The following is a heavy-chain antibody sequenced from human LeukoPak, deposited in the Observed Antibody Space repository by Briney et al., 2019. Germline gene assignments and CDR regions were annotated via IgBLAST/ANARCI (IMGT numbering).Heavy chain of an antibody. CDR2: INPSGGST. D-gene: IGHD6-19*01. Sequence: ASAKVSCKASGYTFTSYYMHWVRQAPGQGLEWMGIINPSGGSTSYAQKFQGRVTMTRDTSTSTVYMELSSLRSEDTAVYYCARVKVRQWLAKSFDYWGQGTLVTVSS. J-gene: IGHJ4*02. CDR3: ARVKVRQWLAKSFDY. CDR1: GYTFTSYY. V-gene: IGHV1-46*01.